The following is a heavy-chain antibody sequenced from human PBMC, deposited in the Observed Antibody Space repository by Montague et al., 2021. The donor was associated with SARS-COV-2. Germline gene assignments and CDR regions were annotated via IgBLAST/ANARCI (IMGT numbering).Heavy chain of an antibody. CDR1: GDSVSASGYS. Sequence: SETLSLTCIVSGDSVSASGYSWGWIRQPPGKGLEWIGSIYDKGNASYKASLQSRLTISVDTSKNQFSLKVTFVTAADTAVYFCARRHSTTWEGFYHYMDVWGRGATVIVS. CDR3: ARRHSTTWEGFYHYMDV. J-gene: IGHJ6*03. V-gene: IGHV4-39*07. CDR2: IYDKGNA. D-gene: IGHD7-27*01.